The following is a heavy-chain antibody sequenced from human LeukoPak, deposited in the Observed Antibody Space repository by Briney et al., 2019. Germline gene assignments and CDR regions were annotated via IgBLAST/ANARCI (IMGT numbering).Heavy chain of an antibody. Sequence: PGGSLRLSCAASGFTFSNAWMNWVRQAPGKGLEWVANIKQDGSEKYYVDSVKGRFTISRDNAKNSLSLQMNSLRAEDTAVYYCTRDLWQNWGQGTLVTVSS. J-gene: IGHJ4*02. CDR2: IKQDGSEK. V-gene: IGHV3-7*01. CDR3: TRDLWQN. D-gene: IGHD2/OR15-2a*01. CDR1: GFTFSNAW.